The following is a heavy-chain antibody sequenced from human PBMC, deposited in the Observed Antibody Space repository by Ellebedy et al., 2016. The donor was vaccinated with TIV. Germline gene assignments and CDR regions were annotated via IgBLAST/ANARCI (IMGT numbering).Heavy chain of an antibody. J-gene: IGHJ5*02. Sequence: GESLKISXAASGFTFSSYWMSWVRQAPGKGLEWVANIKQDGSEKYYVDSVKGRFTISRDNAKNSLYLQMNSLRAEDTAVYYCARLQGGWFDPWGQGTLVTVSS. CDR1: GFTFSSYW. CDR2: IKQDGSEK. CDR3: ARLQGGWFDP. D-gene: IGHD2-15*01. V-gene: IGHV3-7*03.